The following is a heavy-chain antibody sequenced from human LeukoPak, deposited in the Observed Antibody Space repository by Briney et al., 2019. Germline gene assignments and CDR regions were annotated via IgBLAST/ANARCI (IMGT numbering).Heavy chain of an antibody. CDR2: ISGSGGST. Sequence: GGSLRLSCAASGFTFSSYAMSWVRQAPGKGLEWVSAISGSGGSTYYADSVKGRFTISRDNAKNSLYLQMNSLRAEDTALYYCAKDRSWWTAMAYAFDIWGQGTMVTVSS. CDR1: GFTFSSYA. D-gene: IGHD5-18*01. CDR3: AKDRSWWTAMAYAFDI. V-gene: IGHV3-23*01. J-gene: IGHJ3*02.